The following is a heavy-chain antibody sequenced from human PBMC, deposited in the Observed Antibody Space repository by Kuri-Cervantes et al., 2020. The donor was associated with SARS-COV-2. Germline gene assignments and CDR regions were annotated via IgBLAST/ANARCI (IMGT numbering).Heavy chain of an antibody. D-gene: IGHD2-21*02. CDR3: ARDGDSYIPVLDY. Sequence: ESLKISCAASGFTFSSYWMHWVRQAPGKGLVWVSRINSDGSSTSYADSVKGRFTISRDNAKNSLYLQMNSLRAEDTAVYYCARDGDSYIPVLDYWGQGTLVTVSS. CDR1: GFTFSSYW. V-gene: IGHV3-74*01. CDR2: INSDGSST. J-gene: IGHJ4*02.